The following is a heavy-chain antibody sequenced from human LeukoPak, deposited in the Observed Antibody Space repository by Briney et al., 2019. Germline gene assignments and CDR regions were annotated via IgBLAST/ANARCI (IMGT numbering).Heavy chain of an antibody. V-gene: IGHV3-21*01. D-gene: IGHD2-2*01. Sequence: GGSLRLSCAASGFTFSTYNMNWVRQAPGKGLEWVSSITSSSSYTFYADSVKGRFTISRDNAKKSLYLQMNSVRAEDTALYYCVREGRYAYSFDYWGQGTLVTVSS. CDR1: GFTFSTYN. J-gene: IGHJ4*02. CDR3: VREGRYAYSFDY. CDR2: ITSSSSYT.